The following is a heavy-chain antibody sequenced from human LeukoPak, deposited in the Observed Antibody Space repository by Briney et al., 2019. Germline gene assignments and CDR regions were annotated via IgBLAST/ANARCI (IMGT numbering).Heavy chain of an antibody. Sequence: GGSLRLSCAASGFTFDDYTMHWVRQAPGKGLEWVSAISGSGISTYYAESVRGRFTVSRDNPKNTLYLHMTSLRAEDTAVYYCAKDRWGVYEHCCEPFDYWGQGTLVTVSS. D-gene: IGHD2-21*01. CDR3: AKDRWGVYEHCCEPFDY. CDR1: GFTFDDYT. CDR2: ISGSGIST. J-gene: IGHJ4*02. V-gene: IGHV3-23*01.